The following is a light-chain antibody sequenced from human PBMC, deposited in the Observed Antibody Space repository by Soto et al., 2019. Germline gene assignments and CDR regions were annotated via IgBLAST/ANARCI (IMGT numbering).Light chain of an antibody. J-gene: IGKJ2*01. CDR1: QSVSGRY. Sequence: IVLTQSPGTLSLSPGERATLSCRASQSVSGRYLAWYQHKPDQAPRLLLYSTSNRATAIPDRFSGSGSGTEFTLTISRLEPEDFAVYYCQQFDSSPNTFGQGTKVEIK. V-gene: IGKV3-20*01. CDR3: QQFDSSPNT. CDR2: STS.